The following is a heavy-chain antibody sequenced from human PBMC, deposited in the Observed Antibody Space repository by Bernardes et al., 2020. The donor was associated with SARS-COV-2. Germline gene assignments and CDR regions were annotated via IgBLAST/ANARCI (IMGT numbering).Heavy chain of an antibody. CDR1: GYNFGAFG. J-gene: IGHJ4*02. Sequence: ASVKVSCKAFGYNFGAFGISWVRQAPGQGLEWMGWISGYNANTNYAPKLHDRVTMTIDASTTTAYMELRNLRSDDTAIYYCARAADEDTTNPHFDYWGRGTLVTVSS. V-gene: IGHV1-18*04. CDR2: ISGYNANT. D-gene: IGHD5-18*01. CDR3: ARAADEDTTNPHFDY.